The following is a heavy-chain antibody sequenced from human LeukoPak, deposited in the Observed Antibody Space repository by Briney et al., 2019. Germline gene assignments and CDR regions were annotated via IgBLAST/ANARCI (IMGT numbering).Heavy chain of an antibody. J-gene: IGHJ4*02. CDR3: ARVPYYYDSSGYYYQTGFDY. D-gene: IGHD3-22*01. Sequence: ASVKVSCKASGYTFTSYGISWVRQAPGQGLEWMGWISAYNGNTNYAQKLQGRATMTTDTSTSTAYMELRSLRSDDMAVYYCARVPYYYDSSGYYYQTGFDYWGQGTLVTVSS. CDR1: GYTFTSYG. CDR2: ISAYNGNT. V-gene: IGHV1-18*03.